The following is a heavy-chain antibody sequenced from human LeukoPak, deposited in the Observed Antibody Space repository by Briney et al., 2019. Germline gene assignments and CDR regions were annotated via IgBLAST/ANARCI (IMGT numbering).Heavy chain of an antibody. CDR2: ISYSGGST. CDR1: GFTFSSYA. Sequence: GGSLRLSSAVSGFTFSSYAMNWVRQAPGKGLEWVSVISYSGGSTNYADSVKGRFTISRDNSKKTLYLQMNSLRAEDTAVYYCAKGRDYFDYWGQGTLVTVSS. CDR3: AKGRDYFDY. J-gene: IGHJ4*02. V-gene: IGHV3-23*01.